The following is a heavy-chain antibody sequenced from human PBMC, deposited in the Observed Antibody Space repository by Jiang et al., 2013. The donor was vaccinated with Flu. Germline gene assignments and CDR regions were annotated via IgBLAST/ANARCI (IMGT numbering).Heavy chain of an antibody. CDR1: GGSISSCY. V-gene: IGHV4-4*07. J-gene: IGHJ4*02. CDR2: IYSNGST. D-gene: IGHD3-10*01. CDR3: ARERSGWFGESGFDK. Sequence: PGLVKPSETLSLTCTVSGGSISSCYWSWIRQPAGKGLEWIGRIYSNGSTNYNPSLKSRVTMSVDTSKNQLSLKLTSVTAADRAVYYCARERSGWFGESGFDKWGQGTLLTVSS.